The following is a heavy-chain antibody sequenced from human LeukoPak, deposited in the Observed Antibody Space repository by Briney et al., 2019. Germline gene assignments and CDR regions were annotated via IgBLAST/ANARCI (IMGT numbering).Heavy chain of an antibody. CDR2: IYYSGST. Sequence: SENLSLTCTVSGDSISSSSYYWGWIRQPPGKGLEWIGNIYYSGSTYYNPPLKSRVTISVDTSKNQFSLKLNSVTATDTAVYYCAKEGTPQVSTWYDLWGRGTQVIVSS. CDR3: AKEGTPQVSTWYDL. CDR1: GDSISSSSYY. D-gene: IGHD3-10*01. V-gene: IGHV4-39*02. J-gene: IGHJ5*02.